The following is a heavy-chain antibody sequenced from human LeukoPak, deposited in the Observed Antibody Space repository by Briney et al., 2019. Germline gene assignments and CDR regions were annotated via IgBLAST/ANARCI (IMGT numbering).Heavy chain of an antibody. D-gene: IGHD2/OR15-2a*01. Sequence: SETLSLTCTVSGGSITSSYWSWIRQPPGKGREWIGYISYSGNTNYNPSLESRVTISLGTPKNQFSLRLSSVTAADTAVYYCARDPLGNNWFDPWGQGTLVTVSS. CDR2: ISYSGNT. J-gene: IGHJ5*02. CDR1: GGSITSSY. V-gene: IGHV4-59*01. CDR3: ARDPLGNNWFDP.